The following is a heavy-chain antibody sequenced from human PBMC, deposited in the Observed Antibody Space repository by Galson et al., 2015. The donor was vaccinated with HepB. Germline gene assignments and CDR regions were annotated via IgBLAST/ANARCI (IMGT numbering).Heavy chain of an antibody. V-gene: IGHV1-69*04. J-gene: IGHJ4*02. CDR2: IIPILGIA. CDR3: ARGLAELWFGELLSDDY. D-gene: IGHD3-10*01. Sequence: VRQAPGQGLEWMGRIIPILGIANYAQKFQGRVTITADKSTSTAYMELSSLRSEDTAVYYCARGLAELWFGELLSDDYWGQGTLVTVSS.